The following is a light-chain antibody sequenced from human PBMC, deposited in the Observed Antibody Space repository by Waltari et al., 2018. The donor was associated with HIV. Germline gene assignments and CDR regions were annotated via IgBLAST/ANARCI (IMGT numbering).Light chain of an antibody. Sequence: DIQMTQSPSSLSASVGDGVTITCRANLSLNNYLNWYQRKPVKAPRLLIFAATSLQIGVPSSFSGSGSGTDFTLTISSLLLEDFATYYCQQSYSIPWTFGQGTKVEIK. CDR1: LSLNNY. CDR3: QQSYSIPWT. J-gene: IGKJ1*01. CDR2: AAT. V-gene: IGKV1-39*01.